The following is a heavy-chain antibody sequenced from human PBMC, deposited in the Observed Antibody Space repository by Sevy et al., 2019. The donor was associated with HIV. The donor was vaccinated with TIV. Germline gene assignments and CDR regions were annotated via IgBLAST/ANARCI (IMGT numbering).Heavy chain of an antibody. V-gene: IGHV4-61*01. CDR1: GVSVSSDTYY. Sequence: SETLSLTCAVSGVSVSSDTYYWSWIRQPPGKGLEWIGYVYHTGSTNYSPSFKSRVTISVDTSKNQFSLRLFPVAAAGTAGDYFGREPYFFDKSGYYRDYWGQGALVTVSS. D-gene: IGHD3-22*01. CDR2: VYHTGST. J-gene: IGHJ4*02. CDR3: GREPYFFDKSGYYRDY.